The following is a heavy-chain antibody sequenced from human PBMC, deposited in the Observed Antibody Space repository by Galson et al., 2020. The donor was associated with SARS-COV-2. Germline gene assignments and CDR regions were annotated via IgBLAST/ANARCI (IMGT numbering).Heavy chain of an antibody. CDR2: LTGGGYI. J-gene: IGHJ6*02. V-gene: IGHV3-21*01. D-gene: IGHD4-17*01. Sequence: GGSLRLSCAASGFTFSSYSLAWVRQAPGKGLEWVSSLTGGGYIKSAASMKGRFSFSRDNAKNLLYLQMNTLTVEDTAVYYCARVYGDFSCMDAWGQGTTVTVSS. CDR3: ARVYGDFSCMDA. CDR1: GFTFSSYS.